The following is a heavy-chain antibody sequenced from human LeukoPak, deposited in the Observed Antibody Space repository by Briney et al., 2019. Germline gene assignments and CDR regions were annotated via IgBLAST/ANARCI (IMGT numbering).Heavy chain of an antibody. Sequence: GGSLRLSCTASGLTFSTYAMNWVRQAPGKGLEWVSVIGAGGRFTHYADSVKGRFTIFSDNSKNTLFLQMNSLRAEDTALYYCVKESNGFDIWGQGTMVTVSS. CDR2: IGAGGRFT. V-gene: IGHV3-23*01. CDR3: VKESNGFDI. CDR1: GLTFSTYA. J-gene: IGHJ3*02.